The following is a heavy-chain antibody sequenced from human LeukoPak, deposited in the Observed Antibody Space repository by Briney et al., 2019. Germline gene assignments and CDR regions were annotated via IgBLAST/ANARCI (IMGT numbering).Heavy chain of an antibody. J-gene: IGHJ4*02. CDR1: GYTFTSYG. V-gene: IGHV1-18*01. D-gene: IGHD3-9*01. Sequence: ASVKVSCKASGYTFTSYGISWVRQAPGQGLEWMGWISAYNGNTNYAQKLQGRVTMTTDTSTSTAYMELRGLRSDDTAVYYCARAPYYDILTGYVLDYWGQGTLVTVSS. CDR3: ARAPYYDILTGYVLDY. CDR2: ISAYNGNT.